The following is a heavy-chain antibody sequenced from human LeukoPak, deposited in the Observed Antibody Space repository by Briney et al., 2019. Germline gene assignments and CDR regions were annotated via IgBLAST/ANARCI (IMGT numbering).Heavy chain of an antibody. D-gene: IGHD2/OR15-2a*01. CDR2: IDYGGST. Sequence: SDTLSLTCAVSGYIISNSNWWGWIRQPPGKGLGGIGYIDYGGSTNYNPSLKSRVTVSVDTPKNQFSLKLSSVTALDTAVYYCARFNSTDYFYYYWGQGTLVTVSS. CDR3: ARFNSTDYFYYY. CDR1: GYIISNSNW. V-gene: IGHV4-28*06. J-gene: IGHJ4*02.